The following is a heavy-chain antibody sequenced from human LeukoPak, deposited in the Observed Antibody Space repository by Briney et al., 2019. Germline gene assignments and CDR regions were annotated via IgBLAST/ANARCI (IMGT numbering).Heavy chain of an antibody. CDR2: IYTSGST. CDR1: GGSISSSNYY. V-gene: IGHV4-61*02. Sequence: SETLSLTCTVSGGSISSSNYYWSWIRQPAGKGLEWIGRIYTSGSTNYNPSLKSRVTISVDTSKNQFSLKLSSVTAADTAVYYCARDHPYCSSTSCHFDYWGQGTLVTVSS. CDR3: ARDHPYCSSTSCHFDY. D-gene: IGHD2-2*01. J-gene: IGHJ4*02.